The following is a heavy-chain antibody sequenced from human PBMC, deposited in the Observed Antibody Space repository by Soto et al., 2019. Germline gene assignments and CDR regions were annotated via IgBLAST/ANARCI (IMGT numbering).Heavy chain of an antibody. CDR3: ARGLLNLYGMDV. Sequence: EVHLVESGGGLVQPGGSLRLSCAASGFTFSSYWMHWVRQTPGKGLVWVSRIKYTGSTTDYADSVKGRFTISRDNAKNTLYLQMSNLRAEDTAVYYCARGLLNLYGMDVWGQGTTVTVSS. CDR2: IKYTGSTT. D-gene: IGHD2-15*01. J-gene: IGHJ6*02. V-gene: IGHV3-74*01. CDR1: GFTFSSYW.